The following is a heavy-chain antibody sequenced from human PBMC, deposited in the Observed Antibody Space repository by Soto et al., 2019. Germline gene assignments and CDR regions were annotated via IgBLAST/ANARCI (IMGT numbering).Heavy chain of an antibody. V-gene: IGHV3-30-3*01. CDR3: ARVGYSYGDYYYYGMDV. Sequence: QGQLVESGGGVVQPGRSLRLSCAASGFPLSSYAMHWVRQAPGKGLEWVAVMSYNGGKTYYADSVKDRFTISRDNSKNTLYLQINSPRAEDTAVYYCARVGYSYGDYYYYGMDVWGQGTTVTVSS. CDR2: MSYNGGKT. D-gene: IGHD5-12*01. CDR1: GFPLSSYA. J-gene: IGHJ6*02.